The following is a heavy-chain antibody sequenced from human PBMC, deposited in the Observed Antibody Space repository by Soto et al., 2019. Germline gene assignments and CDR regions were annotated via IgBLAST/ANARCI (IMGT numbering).Heavy chain of an antibody. CDR1: GGSFSGYY. CDR2: INHSGST. D-gene: IGHD3-16*02. V-gene: IGHV4-34*01. CDR3: ARGVGDYIWGSYRPNWFDP. Sequence: SETLSLTCAVYGGSFSGYYWSWIRQPPGKGLEWIGEINHSGSTNYNPSLKSRVTTSVDTSKNQFSLKLSSVTAADTAVYYCARGVGDYIWGSYRPNWFDPWGQGTLVTVSS. J-gene: IGHJ5*02.